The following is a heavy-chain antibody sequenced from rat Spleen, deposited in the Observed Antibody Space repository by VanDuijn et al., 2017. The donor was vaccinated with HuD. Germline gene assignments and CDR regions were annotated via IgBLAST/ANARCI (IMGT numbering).Heavy chain of an antibody. D-gene: IGHD1-9*01. Sequence: EVQLVESGGGLVQPGRSLKLSCAASGFTFSSFAMAWVRQAPKKGLEWVATITSGGNNIYYPDSVKGRFTISRDNAKSTLYLQMDSLRSEDTATYYCANTYYGYWFAYWGQGTLVTVSS. CDR3: ANTYYGYWFAY. CDR2: ITSGGNNI. CDR1: GFTFSSFA. V-gene: IGHV5-25*01. J-gene: IGHJ3*01.